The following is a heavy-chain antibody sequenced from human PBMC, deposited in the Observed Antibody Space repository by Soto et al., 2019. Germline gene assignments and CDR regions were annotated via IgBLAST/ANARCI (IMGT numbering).Heavy chain of an antibody. J-gene: IGHJ6*02. CDR2: IWYDGSNK. CDR1: GFTFSSYG. V-gene: IGHV3-33*01. Sequence: GGSLRLSCAASGFTFSSYGMHWVRQAPGKGLEWVAVIWYDGSNKYYADSVKGRFTISRDNSKNTMYVQMNSLRAEDTAVYYCARGRGYYYYGMDVWGQGTTVTVSS. CDR3: ARGRGYYYYGMDV.